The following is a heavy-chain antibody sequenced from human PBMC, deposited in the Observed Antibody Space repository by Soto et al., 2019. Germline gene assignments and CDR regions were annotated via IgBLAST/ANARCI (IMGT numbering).Heavy chain of an antibody. D-gene: IGHD2-21*01. CDR1: GGSISSSNW. V-gene: IGHV4-4*02. J-gene: IGHJ4*02. CDR3: VRKHNRAGSFDS. Sequence: SETLSLTCAVSGGSISSSNWWSWVRQPPGKGLEWIGEIYHSGSTNYNPSLKSRVTISVDKSKNQFSLKLSSVTAADTAVYYCVRKHNRAGSFDSWGPGILVTVSS. CDR2: IYHSGST.